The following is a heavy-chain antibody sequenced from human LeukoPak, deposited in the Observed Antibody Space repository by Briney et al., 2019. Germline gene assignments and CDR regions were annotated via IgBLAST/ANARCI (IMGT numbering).Heavy chain of an antibody. CDR3: ARGVGKDSGAFDI. CDR1: GGAFSSYA. V-gene: IGHV1-3*01. D-gene: IGHD1-14*01. J-gene: IGHJ3*02. CDR2: INAGNGNT. Sequence: ASVKVSCKASGGAFSSYAISWVRQAPGQRLEWMGWINAGNGNTKYSQKFQGRVTITRDTSASTAYMELSSLRSEDTAVYYCARGVGKDSGAFDIWGQGTMVTVSS.